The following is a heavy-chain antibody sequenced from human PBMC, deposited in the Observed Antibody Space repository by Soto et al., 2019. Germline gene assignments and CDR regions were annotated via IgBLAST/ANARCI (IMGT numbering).Heavy chain of an antibody. CDR1: GFTFSRSA. CDR2: IVAASGKT. D-gene: IGHD2-8*01. Sequence: SVKVSCKGSGFTFSRSAVQWVRQARGQGLEWIGWIVAASGKTDYSQIFQERVTITRDMSTSTAYMELNSLRAEDTAVYYCVSWVSAHFDYWGQGTLVTVSS. CDR3: VSWVSAHFDY. J-gene: IGHJ4*02. V-gene: IGHV1-58*01.